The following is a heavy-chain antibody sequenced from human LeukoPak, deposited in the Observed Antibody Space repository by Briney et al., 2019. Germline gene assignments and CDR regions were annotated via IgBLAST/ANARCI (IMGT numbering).Heavy chain of an antibody. J-gene: IGHJ4*02. D-gene: IGHD3-10*01. CDR1: GFTFSRNA. V-gene: IGHV3-30*02. CDR3: AKGDRDRSVDY. CDR2: IAHHGSNK. Sequence: GGSLRLSCAASGFTFSRNAIHWVPQGPGKGLEWVSYIAHHGSNKYYADSVKGRFTISRDNSKNTLYLQMNSLRAEDTAVYYCAKGDRDRSVDYWGQGTLVTVSS.